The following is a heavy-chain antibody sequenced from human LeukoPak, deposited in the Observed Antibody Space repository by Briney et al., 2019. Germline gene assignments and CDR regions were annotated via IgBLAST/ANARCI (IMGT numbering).Heavy chain of an antibody. CDR3: ARLKNYDFWSGYLDGSGYYYYYYMDV. D-gene: IGHD3-3*01. V-gene: IGHV4-34*01. CDR2: INHSGST. J-gene: IGHJ6*03. CDR1: GFTFSSYE. Sequence: PGGSLRLSCAASGFTFSSYEMNWVRQPPGKGLEWIGEINHSGSTNYNPSLKSRVTISVDTSNNQFSLKLSSVTAADTAVYYCARLKNYDFWSGYLDGSGYYYYYYMDVWGKGTTVTVSS.